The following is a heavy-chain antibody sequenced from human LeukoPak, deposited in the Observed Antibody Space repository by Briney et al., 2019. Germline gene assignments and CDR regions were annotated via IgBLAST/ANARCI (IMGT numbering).Heavy chain of an antibody. V-gene: IGHV3-21*05. D-gene: IGHD2-2*01. Sequence: GGSLRLSCAASGFTFSRFAMNWVRQAPGKGLEWVSYINTDSSDIHYADSVEGRFTISRDNARNTLYLQLSSLRAEDSAVYYCARDTFQPGLIDSWGQGTLVTVSS. CDR1: GFTFSRFA. J-gene: IGHJ4*02. CDR2: INTDSSDI. CDR3: ARDTFQPGLIDS.